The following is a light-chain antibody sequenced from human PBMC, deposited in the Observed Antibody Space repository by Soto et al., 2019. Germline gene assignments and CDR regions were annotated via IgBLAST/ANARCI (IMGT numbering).Light chain of an antibody. CDR1: DSNIGSNT. CDR3: AAWDDRLNGWV. J-gene: IGLJ3*02. V-gene: IGLV1-44*01. Sequence: QLVLTQAPSTSGTPGQRVTISCSGSDSNIGSNTINWYQQFPGTAPKLLIYSNNQRPSGVPDRFSGSKSGTSASLAISGLQSEDEANYYCAAWDDRLNGWVFGGGTKLTVL. CDR2: SNN.